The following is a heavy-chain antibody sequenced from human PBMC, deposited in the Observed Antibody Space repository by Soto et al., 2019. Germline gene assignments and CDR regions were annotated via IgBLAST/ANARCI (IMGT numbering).Heavy chain of an antibody. J-gene: IGHJ5*02. CDR2: INTYNGNT. Sequence: ASVKVSCKVSGYTLTELSMHWVRQAPGQGLEWMGWINTYNGNTNHAQKLQGRVTMTTDTSTSTAYIELRSLRSDDTAVYYCARGVGSGTYYNQYNWFDPWGQGTLVTVSS. CDR1: GYTLTELS. CDR3: ARGVGSGTYYNQYNWFDP. D-gene: IGHD3-10*01. V-gene: IGHV1-18*01.